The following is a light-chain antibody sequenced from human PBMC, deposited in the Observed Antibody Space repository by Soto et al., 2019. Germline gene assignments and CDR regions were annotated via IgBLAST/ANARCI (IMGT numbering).Light chain of an antibody. CDR1: QSVGRH. V-gene: IGKV3-11*01. CDR3: QQRITWPET. J-gene: IGKJ2*01. CDR2: EAS. Sequence: EVVLTQSPATLSLSPGQRGALSCRASQSVGRHLAWYQVKPGQSPRLLIYEASKRAAGVPLRFSGSGSETDFPLIISRLDHEDFAFYYCQQRITWPETFGQGTKVEIK.